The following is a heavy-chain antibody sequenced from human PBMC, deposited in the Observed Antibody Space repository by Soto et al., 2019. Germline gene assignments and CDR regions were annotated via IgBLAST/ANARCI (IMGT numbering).Heavy chain of an antibody. J-gene: IGHJ5*02. CDR2: ISGSGGST. CDR1: GFTFSSYA. D-gene: IGHD2-2*01. CDR3: AKDRIVVVPAAIPGKKPYNWFDP. V-gene: IGHV3-23*01. Sequence: GGSLRLSCAASGFTFSSYAMSWVRQAPGKGLEWVSAISGSGGSTYYADSVKGRFTISRDNSKNTLYLQMNSLRAEDTAVYYCAKDRIVVVPAAIPGKKPYNWFDPWGQGTLVTVSS.